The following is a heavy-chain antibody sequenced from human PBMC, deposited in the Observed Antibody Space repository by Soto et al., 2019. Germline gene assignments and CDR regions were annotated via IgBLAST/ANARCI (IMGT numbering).Heavy chain of an antibody. V-gene: IGHV3-7*03. CDR1: GFTFRSYW. CDR2: TKQDGSEK. J-gene: IGHJ4*02. CDR3: ARAEDYDFWSGPPKYFDN. D-gene: IGHD3-3*01. Sequence: GGSLRLSCATSGFTFRSYWMSWVRQAPGKGPEWVANTKQDGSEKQYVDSVKGRFTVSRDNAKKSLDLQMNSLRVEDTAVYYCARAEDYDFWSGPPKYFDNWGQGTQVTVSS.